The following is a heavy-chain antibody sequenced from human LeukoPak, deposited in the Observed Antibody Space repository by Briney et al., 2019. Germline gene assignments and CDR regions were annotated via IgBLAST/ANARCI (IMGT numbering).Heavy chain of an antibody. D-gene: IGHD5-12*01. J-gene: IGHJ4*02. Sequence: GASVKVSCKASGYTFTSYGISWVRQAPGQGLEWMGWISAYNGNTNYAQKLQGRVTMTTDTSTSTDHMELRRLSSDDPALPYLPRRATVATMQDYWGQGSLVTVPS. CDR2: ISAYNGNT. V-gene: IGHV1-18*01. CDR1: GYTFTSYG. CDR3: PRRATVATMQDY.